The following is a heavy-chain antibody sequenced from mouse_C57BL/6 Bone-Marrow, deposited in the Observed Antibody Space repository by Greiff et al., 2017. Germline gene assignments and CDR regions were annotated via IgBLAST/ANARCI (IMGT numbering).Heavy chain of an antibody. CDR2: IWSGGST. CDR1: GFSLTSYG. V-gene: IGHV2-2*01. Sequence: VQLQQPGPGLVQPSQSLSITCTVSGFSLTSYGVHWVRQSPGKGLEWLGVIWSGGSTDYNAAFISRLSISKDNSKSQVFFKMNSLQADDTAIYYCARGDGYFDVWGTGTTVTVSS. J-gene: IGHJ1*03. D-gene: IGHD3-3*01. CDR3: ARGDGYFDV.